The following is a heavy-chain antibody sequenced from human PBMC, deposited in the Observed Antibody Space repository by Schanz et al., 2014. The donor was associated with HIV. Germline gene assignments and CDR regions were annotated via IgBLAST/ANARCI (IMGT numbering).Heavy chain of an antibody. CDR2: ISTSGYI. V-gene: IGHV3-21*01. Sequence: EVQVLESGGGLVQPGGSLRLSCAASGFTFSDYGMSWVRQAPGKGLEWVSSISTSGYIYYADSVKGRFSISRDSAKNALYLQMNSLRGDDTAVYYCARRDTGTLYYYYHYGMDVWGQGTTVTVSS. D-gene: IGHD1-1*01. CDR3: ARRDTGTLYYYYHYGMDV. J-gene: IGHJ6*02. CDR1: GFTFSDYG.